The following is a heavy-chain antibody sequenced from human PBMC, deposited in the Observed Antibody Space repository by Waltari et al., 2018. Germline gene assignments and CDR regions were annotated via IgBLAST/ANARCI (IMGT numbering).Heavy chain of an antibody. D-gene: IGHD2-2*01. CDR2: ISPVFGTA. J-gene: IGHJ6*02. CDR1: GGSFSSYS. V-gene: IGHV1-69*01. Sequence: QVRLVQSGAEVKKPGSSVKVSCKAFGGSFSSYSINWVRQAPGQGLEWMGGISPVFGTANYEQKFQDRLAITADESTSTAYMELSSLRSEDTAAYYCTTSSYCGTTTCYQYYGMDVWGQGTTVTVSS. CDR3: TTSSYCGTTTCYQYYGMDV.